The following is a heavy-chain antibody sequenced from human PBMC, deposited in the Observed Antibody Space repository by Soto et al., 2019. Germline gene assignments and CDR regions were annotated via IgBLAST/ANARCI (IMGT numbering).Heavy chain of an antibody. J-gene: IGHJ6*02. V-gene: IGHV4-59*01. CDR1: GCSISSYY. CDR2: IYYSGST. Sequence: XETLSLTCTVSGCSISSYYWSWIRQPPGKGLEWIGYIYYSGSTNCNPSLKSRVTISVDTSKNQFSLKLSSVTAADTAVYYCARVQLWASYYYGMDVWGQGTTVTVSS. CDR3: ARVQLWASYYYGMDV. D-gene: IGHD5-18*01.